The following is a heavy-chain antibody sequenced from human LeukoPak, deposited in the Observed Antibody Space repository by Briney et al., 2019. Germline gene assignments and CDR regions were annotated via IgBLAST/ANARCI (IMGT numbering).Heavy chain of an antibody. Sequence: SETLSLTCTVSGGSISSYYWSWIRQPPGKGLEWIGYIYYSGTTNYNPSLKSRVTISIDTSRNQFSLKLSSVTAADTAVYYCARGFGGATTSFDYWGQGTLVTVSS. V-gene: IGHV4-59*01. CDR3: ARGFGGATTSFDY. CDR1: GGSISSYY. J-gene: IGHJ4*02. CDR2: IYYSGTT. D-gene: IGHD1-26*01.